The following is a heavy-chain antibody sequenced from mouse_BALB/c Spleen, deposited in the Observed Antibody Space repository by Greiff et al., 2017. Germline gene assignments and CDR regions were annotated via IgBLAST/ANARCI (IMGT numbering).Heavy chain of an antibody. CDR1: GYTFTSYW. CDR2: IAPGSGST. V-gene: IGHV1S41*01. Sequence: DLVKPGASVKLSCKASGYTFTSYWINWIKQRPGQGLEWIGRIAPGSGSTYYNEMFKGKATLTVDTSSSTAYIQLSSLSSEDSAVYFCARLLNGNYGNWYFDVWGAGTTVTFSS. CDR3: ARLLNGNYGNWYFDV. J-gene: IGHJ1*01. D-gene: IGHD2-1*01.